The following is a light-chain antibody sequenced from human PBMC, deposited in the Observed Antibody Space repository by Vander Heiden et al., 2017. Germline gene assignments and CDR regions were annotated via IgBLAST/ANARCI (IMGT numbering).Light chain of an antibody. V-gene: IGKV1-9*01. CDR1: QGISSY. Sequence: IQLTQSPSSLSASVGDRVTITCRASQGISSYLAWYQQKPGKAPKLLIYAASTLQRGVQSRFSGSGSGTDFTLTISSLQPEDFATYYCQQRNSDPPQLTFGGGTKVEIK. J-gene: IGKJ4*01. CDR3: QQRNSDPPQLT. CDR2: AAS.